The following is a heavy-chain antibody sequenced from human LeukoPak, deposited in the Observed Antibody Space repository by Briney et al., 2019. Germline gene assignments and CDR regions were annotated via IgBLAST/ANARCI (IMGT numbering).Heavy chain of an antibody. CDR3: VLGGSSGWNYFDY. J-gene: IGHJ4*02. CDR1: GFTFSSYS. Sequence: GGSLRLSCAASGFTFSSYSMSWVRQAPGKGLEWVSSISSSSSYIYYADSVKGRFTISRDNAKNSLYLQMNSLRAEDTAVYYCVLGGSSGWNYFDYWGQGTLVTVSS. D-gene: IGHD6-19*01. CDR2: ISSSSSYI. V-gene: IGHV3-21*01.